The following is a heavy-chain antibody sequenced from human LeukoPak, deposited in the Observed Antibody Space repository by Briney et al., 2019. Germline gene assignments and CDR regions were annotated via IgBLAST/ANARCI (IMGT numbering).Heavy chain of an antibody. CDR2: IYTSGST. CDR1: GGSISSYY. J-gene: IGHJ4*02. V-gene: IGHV4-4*07. Sequence: SETLSLTCTVSGGSISSYYWSWIRQPAGKGLEWIGRIYTSGSTNYNPSLKSRVTMLVATSKNQFSLKLSSVTAADTALYYCARTYYYNSSGYYFFDYWGQGTLVASPQ. CDR3: ARTYYYNSSGYYFFDY. D-gene: IGHD3-22*01.